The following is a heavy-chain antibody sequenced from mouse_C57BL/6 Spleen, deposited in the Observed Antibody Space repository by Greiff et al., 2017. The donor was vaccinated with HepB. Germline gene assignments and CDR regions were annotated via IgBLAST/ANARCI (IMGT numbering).Heavy chain of an antibody. D-gene: IGHD1-1*01. V-gene: IGHV5-17*01. Sequence: EVQLVESGGGLVKPGGSLKLSCAASGFTFSDYGMHWVRQAPEKGLEWVAYISSGSSTIYYADTVKGRFTISRDNAKNTLFLQMTSLRSEDTAMYYCATYGSSPHWYFDVWGTGTTVTVSS. CDR2: ISSGSSTI. CDR1: GFTFSDYG. CDR3: ATYGSSPHWYFDV. J-gene: IGHJ1*03.